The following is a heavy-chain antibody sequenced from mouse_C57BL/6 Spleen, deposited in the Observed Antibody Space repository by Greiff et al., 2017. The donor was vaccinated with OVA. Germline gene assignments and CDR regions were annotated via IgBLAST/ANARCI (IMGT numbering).Heavy chain of an antibody. CDR3: ARSEAYYGSYWYLDD. V-gene: IGHV1-53*01. Sequence: QVQLQQPGTELVKPGASVKLSCKASGYTFTSYWMHWVKQRPGQGLEWIGNINPSNGGTNYNEKFKSKATLTVDKSSSTAYMQLSSLTSADSAVEDCARSEAYYGSYWYLDDWGTGTTVTVSS. D-gene: IGHD2-10*01. J-gene: IGHJ1*03. CDR2: INPSNGGT. CDR1: GYTFTSYW.